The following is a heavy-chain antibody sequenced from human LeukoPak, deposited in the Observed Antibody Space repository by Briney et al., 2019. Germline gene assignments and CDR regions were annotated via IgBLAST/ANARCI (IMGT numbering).Heavy chain of an antibody. CDR3: AREELGSSLGFDP. J-gene: IGHJ5*02. V-gene: IGHV3-21*01. D-gene: IGHD3-16*01. Sequence: GGSLRLSCAASGFIFSSYTMNWVRQAPGKGLEWVSSIGSNISYIYYADSVKGRFTISRDNPKNSLYLQMNSLRAEDTAVYYCAREELGSSLGFDPWGQGTLVTVSS. CDR1: GFIFSSYT. CDR2: IGSNISYI.